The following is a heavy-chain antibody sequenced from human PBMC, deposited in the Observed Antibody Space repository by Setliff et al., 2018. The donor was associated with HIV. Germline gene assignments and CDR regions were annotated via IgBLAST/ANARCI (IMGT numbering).Heavy chain of an antibody. D-gene: IGHD5-18*01. Sequence: PSETLSLTCTVSGGSISSGSHYWTWIRQPAGKGLEWIGHIHTSGSTNYDLSLMSRVTISVDTSKNQFSLKLSSVTAADTAVYYCATSGYSYAFNWFDPWG. CDR3: ATSGYSYAFNWFDP. J-gene: IGHJ5*02. CDR2: IHTSGST. CDR1: GGSISSGSHY. V-gene: IGHV4-61*09.